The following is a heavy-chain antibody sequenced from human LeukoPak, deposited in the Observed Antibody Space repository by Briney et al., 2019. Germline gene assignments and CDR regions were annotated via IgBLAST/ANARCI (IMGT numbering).Heavy chain of an antibody. CDR3: ARHFHRDGYNYGDY. J-gene: IGHJ4*02. CDR1: GFTFSSYA. CDR2: ISGSGGST. V-gene: IGHV3-23*01. Sequence: GGSLRLSCAASGFTFSSYAMSWVRQAPGKGLGWVSAISGSGGSTYYADSVKGRFTISRDNSKNTLYLQMNSLKASDTAMYYCARHFHRDGYNYGDYWGQGTLVTVSS. D-gene: IGHD5-24*01.